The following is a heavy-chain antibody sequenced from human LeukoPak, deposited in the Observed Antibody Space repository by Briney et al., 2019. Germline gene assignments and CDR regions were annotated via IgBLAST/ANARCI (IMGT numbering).Heavy chain of an antibody. J-gene: IGHJ4*02. Sequence: GRSLRLSCAASGFIFNSHWMHWVRQAPGKGLEWVSSIGSSGIHTFYAGSVKGRFTISRDNTKNSLYLQMYNLRVEDTALYYCARGEAIWGPLFDDWGQGTLVTVSS. D-gene: IGHD7-27*01. CDR2: IGSSGIHT. CDR1: GFIFNSHW. V-gene: IGHV3-21*01. CDR3: ARGEAIWGPLFDD.